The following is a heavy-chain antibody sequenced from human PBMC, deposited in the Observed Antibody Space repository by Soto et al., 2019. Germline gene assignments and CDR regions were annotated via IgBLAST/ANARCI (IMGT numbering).Heavy chain of an antibody. V-gene: IGHV4-59*01. CDR1: GGSISSYY. J-gene: IGHJ6*02. CDR2: IYYSGSI. Sequence: SETLSLTCTVSGGSISSYYWSWIRQPPGKGLEWIGYIYYSGSINYNPSLKSRVTISEDTSKNQFSLRLSSVTAADTAVYYCARLPQDYYYHGMDVWGQGTKVTVSS. CDR3: ARLPQDYYYHGMDV.